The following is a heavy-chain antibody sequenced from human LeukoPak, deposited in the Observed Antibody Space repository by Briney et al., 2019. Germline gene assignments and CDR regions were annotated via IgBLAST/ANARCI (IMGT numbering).Heavy chain of an antibody. V-gene: IGHV3-23*01. Sequence: GGSLRLSCAASGFTVSSNYMSWVRQAPGKGLEWVSGISGSGGSIYYADSVKGRFTFFGDNSRNTLYLQMSSLRAEDTAVYYCAKARNSDYRFGFDIWGQGTMVTVSS. J-gene: IGHJ3*02. D-gene: IGHD4-11*01. CDR1: GFTVSSNY. CDR3: AKARNSDYRFGFDI. CDR2: ISGSGGSI.